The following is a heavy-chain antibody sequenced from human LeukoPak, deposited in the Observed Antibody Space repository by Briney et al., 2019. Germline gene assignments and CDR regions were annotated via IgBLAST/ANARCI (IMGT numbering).Heavy chain of an antibody. Sequence: GSLRLSCAASEFSVSSNYMTWVRQAPGKGLEYVSAISSNGGSTYYANSVKGRFTISRDNSKNTLYLQMGSLRAEDMAVYYCARENGWGSRAYYYYMDVWGKGTTDTVSS. V-gene: IGHV3-64*01. D-gene: IGHD3-10*01. CDR2: ISSNGGST. J-gene: IGHJ6*03. CDR3: ARENGWGSRAYYYYMDV. CDR1: EFSVSSNY.